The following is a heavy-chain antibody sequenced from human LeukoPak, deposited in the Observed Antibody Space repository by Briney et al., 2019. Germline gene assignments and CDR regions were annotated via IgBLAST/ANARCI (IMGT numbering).Heavy chain of an antibody. V-gene: IGHV3-74*01. Sequence: AGGSLRLSCAASGNYWMHWVRQAPGKGLAWVSHINSDGSWTSYADSVKGRFTISKDNAKNTVYLQMNNLRAEDTAVYYCARAMDYWGQGTLVTVSS. CDR1: GNYW. D-gene: IGHD2-2*01. CDR3: ARAMDY. J-gene: IGHJ4*02. CDR2: INSDGSWT.